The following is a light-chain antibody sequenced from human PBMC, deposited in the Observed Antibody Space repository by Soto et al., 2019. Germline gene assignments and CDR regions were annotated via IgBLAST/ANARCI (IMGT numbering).Light chain of an antibody. CDR3: QQYYSFHPT. V-gene: IGKV1D-8*01. J-gene: IGKJ1*01. CDR2: AAS. Sequence: VIWMTQSPSLLSASTGDRVTISCLMSQGISSYLAWYQKKPGKAPELLIYAASTLQSGVPSRFSGSGSGTDFTLTISRLQSEDFATYYCQQYYSFHPTLGQGTKVEMK. CDR1: QGISSY.